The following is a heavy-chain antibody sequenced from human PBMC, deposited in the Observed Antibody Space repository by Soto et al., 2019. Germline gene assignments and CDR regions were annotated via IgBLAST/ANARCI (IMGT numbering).Heavy chain of an antibody. Sequence: QVQLVESGGGLVKPGGSLRLSCAASEFTFSDFYMSWIRQAPGKRLEWIAYISSSGSPKYYADSVKGRFIISRDNAKNSLYLQMISPGAEDTAVYYCAREKHGYYGTDDAFDIWGQGTKVTASS. CDR3: AREKHGYYGTDDAFDI. J-gene: IGHJ3*02. D-gene: IGHD3-10*01. CDR2: ISSSGSPK. V-gene: IGHV3-11*01. CDR1: EFTFSDFY.